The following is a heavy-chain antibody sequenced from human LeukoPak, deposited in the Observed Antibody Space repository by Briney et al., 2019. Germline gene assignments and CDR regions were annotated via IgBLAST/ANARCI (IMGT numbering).Heavy chain of an antibody. Sequence: PGGSLRLSCAASGFAFSGFGMHWVRQAPGKGLEWVTFISYDGNTKYCVDSVKGRFTISRDNSKNTVYLQMNSLRTEDTAVYYCAKDFSGVWPPADWGQGTLVTVSS. CDR3: AKDFSGVWPPAD. V-gene: IGHV3-30*02. J-gene: IGHJ4*02. D-gene: IGHD6-25*01. CDR2: ISYDGNTK. CDR1: GFAFSGFG.